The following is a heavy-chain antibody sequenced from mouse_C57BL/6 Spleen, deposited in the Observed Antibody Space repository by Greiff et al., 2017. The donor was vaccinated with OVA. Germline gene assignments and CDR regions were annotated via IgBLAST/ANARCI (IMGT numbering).Heavy chain of an antibody. V-gene: IGHV1-64*01. D-gene: IGHD4-1*01. CDR2: IHPNSGST. Sequence: QVQLQQPGAELVKPGASVKLSCKASGYTFTSYWMHWVKQRPGQGLEWIGMIHPNSGSTNYNEKFKSKATLTVDKSSSTAYMQLSSLTAEDSAVYYGATNGERAWFAYWGQGTLVTVSA. CDR3: ATNGERAWFAY. J-gene: IGHJ3*01. CDR1: GYTFTSYW.